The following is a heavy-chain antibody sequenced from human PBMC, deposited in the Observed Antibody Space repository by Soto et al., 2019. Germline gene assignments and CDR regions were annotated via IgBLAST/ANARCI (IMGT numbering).Heavy chain of an antibody. J-gene: IGHJ5*02. V-gene: IGHV4-31*03. CDR1: GDSINSGGYH. Sequence: SETLSLTCTVSGDSINSGGYHWTWIRQHPGKGLEWIGYIYYSGSAYYNPSLKSRVTMSIDTSKNQFSLRLRSVTAADTAVYYCARDRNGNYFDPWGQGTQVTVSS. CDR2: IYYSGSA. CDR3: ARDRNGNYFDP. D-gene: IGHD4-4*01.